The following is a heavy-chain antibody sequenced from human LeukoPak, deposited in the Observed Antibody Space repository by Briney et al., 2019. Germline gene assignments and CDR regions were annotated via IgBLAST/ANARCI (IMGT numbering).Heavy chain of an antibody. Sequence: ASVKVSCKASRYTFTGYYMHWVRQAPGQGLEWMGWINPNSGGTNYAQKFQGRVTMTRDTSISTAYMELSRLRSDDTAVYYCARAPYYDILTGQVHYFDYWGQGTLVTVSS. CDR3: ARAPYYDILTGQVHYFDY. CDR1: RYTFTGYY. J-gene: IGHJ4*02. D-gene: IGHD3-9*01. CDR2: INPNSGGT. V-gene: IGHV1-2*02.